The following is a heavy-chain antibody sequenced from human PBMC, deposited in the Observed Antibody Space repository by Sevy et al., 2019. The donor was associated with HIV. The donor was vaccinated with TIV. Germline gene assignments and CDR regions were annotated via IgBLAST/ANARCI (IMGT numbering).Heavy chain of an antibody. D-gene: IGHD2-15*01. Sequence: GGSLRLSCVASGFTFSSFEMNWVRQAPGKGLEWVSHISNSGSIIYYEDSVKGRFTISRDNAENSLYLQMNSVRAEDTAVYYCARDLFSGGNAVYGYWGQGTLVTVSS. CDR1: GFTFSSFE. V-gene: IGHV3-48*03. CDR3: ARDLFSGGNAVYGY. CDR2: ISNSGSII. J-gene: IGHJ4*02.